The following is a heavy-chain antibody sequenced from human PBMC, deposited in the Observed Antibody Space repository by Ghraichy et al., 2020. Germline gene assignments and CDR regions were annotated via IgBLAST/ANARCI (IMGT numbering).Heavy chain of an antibody. V-gene: IGHV4-39*01. J-gene: IGHJ5*02. CDR3: ARHSPRYYDSSRPRSWFAP. D-gene: IGHD3-22*01. Sequence: SETLSLTCTVSGDSISNSAYYWAWIRQRPGQGLDWIGSIIYGRNTNYNPSLESRVTISVDTSKDQFFLKLSSVTVADTALYYCARHSPRYYDSSRPRSWFAPWGQGTLVTVSS. CDR1: GDSISNSAYY. CDR2: IIYGRNT.